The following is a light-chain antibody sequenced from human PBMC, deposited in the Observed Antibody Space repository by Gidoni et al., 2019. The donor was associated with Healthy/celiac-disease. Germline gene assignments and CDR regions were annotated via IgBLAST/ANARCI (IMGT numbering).Light chain of an antibody. CDR2: AAS. Sequence: DIQMTQSPSSLSASVGDRVTTTCRASQSISSSLNWYQQKPGKAPKLLIYAASSLQSGVPSRFSGSGSGTDFTLTISSLQPEDFATYYCQQSYSTRGFTFGPXTKVDIK. CDR3: QQSYSTRGFT. V-gene: IGKV1-39*01. J-gene: IGKJ3*01. CDR1: QSISSS.